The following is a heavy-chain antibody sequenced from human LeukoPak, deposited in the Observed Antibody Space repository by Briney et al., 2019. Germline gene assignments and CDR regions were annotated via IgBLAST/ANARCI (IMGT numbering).Heavy chain of an antibody. D-gene: IGHD5-24*01. Sequence: GGSLRLSCAASEFTFSSYWMTWVRQAPGKGLEWVAVISYDGSNKYYADSVKGRFTISRDNSKNTLYLQMNSLRAEDTAVYYCASWAPEMATSYFDYWGQGTLVTVSS. V-gene: IGHV3-30-3*01. CDR3: ASWAPEMATSYFDY. J-gene: IGHJ4*02. CDR2: ISYDGSNK. CDR1: EFTFSSYW.